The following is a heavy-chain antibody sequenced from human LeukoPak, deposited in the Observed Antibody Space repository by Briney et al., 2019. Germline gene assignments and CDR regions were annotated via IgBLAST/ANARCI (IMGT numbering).Heavy chain of an antibody. D-gene: IGHD3-9*01. CDR2: IYRGGMT. CDR1: GFTFSSNY. V-gene: IGHV3-66*02. J-gene: IGHJ4*02. Sequence: GGSLRLSCAASGFTFSSNYMTWVRQAPGKGLEWVSFIYRGGMTYYADSVKGRFTISRDNSKNMLYLQMNSLRAEDTAVYYCARGTSRTSPLSGYYKGYFDYWGQGTLVTVSS. CDR3: ARGTSRTSPLSGYYKGYFDY.